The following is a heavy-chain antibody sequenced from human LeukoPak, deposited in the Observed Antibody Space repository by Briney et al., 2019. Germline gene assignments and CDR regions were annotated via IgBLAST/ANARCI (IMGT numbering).Heavy chain of an antibody. CDR3: ARGLDTAMARDDAFDI. J-gene: IGHJ3*02. V-gene: IGHV1-8*01. CDR2: LNPNSGNT. CDR1: GYTFTSYD. D-gene: IGHD5-18*01. Sequence: GASVKVSFKASGYTFTSYDINWVRQATGQGLAWMGWLNPNSGNTGYAQKFQGRVTMTRNTSISTAYMELSSLRSEDTAVYYCARGLDTAMARDDAFDIWGQGTMVTVSS.